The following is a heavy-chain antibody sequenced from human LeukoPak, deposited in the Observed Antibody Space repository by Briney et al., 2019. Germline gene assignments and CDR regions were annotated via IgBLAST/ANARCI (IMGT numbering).Heavy chain of an antibody. CDR2: IYTSGST. D-gene: IGHD3-10*01. V-gene: IGHV4-61*02. CDR3: ARRSSEYYYGSGSYYLEDAFDI. CDR1: GGSISSGSYY. Sequence: SQTLSLTCTVSGGSISSGSYYWSWIRQPAGKGLEWIGRIYTSGSTNYNPSLKSRVTMSVDTSKNQFSLKLSSVTAADTAVYYCARRSSEYYYGSGSYYLEDAFDIWGQGTMVTVSS. J-gene: IGHJ3*02.